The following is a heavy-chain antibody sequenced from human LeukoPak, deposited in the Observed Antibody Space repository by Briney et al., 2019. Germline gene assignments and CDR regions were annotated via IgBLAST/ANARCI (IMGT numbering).Heavy chain of an antibody. D-gene: IGHD1-7*01. CDR2: IHYSGST. J-gene: IGHJ3*01. CDR3: ARVPGGGTAAN. Sequence: KPSETLSLTCTVSGGSVSSGSYYWSWIRQPPGKVLDWNGYIHYSGSTNYIPSLKSRVTISVHTAKNQFSLKLSSVTAADTAVYYCARVPGGGTAANWGQGTMVTVSS. V-gene: IGHV4-61*01. CDR1: GGSVSSGSYY.